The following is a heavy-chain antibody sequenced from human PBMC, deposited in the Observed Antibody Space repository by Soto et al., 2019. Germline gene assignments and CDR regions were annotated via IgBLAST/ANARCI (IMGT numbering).Heavy chain of an antibody. CDR1: GGTFSNYA. Sequence: QVQLVQSGAEVKKPGSSVKVSCKASGGTFSNYAITWVRQAPGQGLEWMGGIIPIFGTANYAQKFQGRVTITADESMSTVYMELSSLRSEDTAIYYCARVPGYSLDSWLDPWGQGTLVTVSS. CDR3: ARVPGYSLDSWLDP. CDR2: IIPIFGTA. V-gene: IGHV1-69*12. J-gene: IGHJ5*02. D-gene: IGHD5-18*01.